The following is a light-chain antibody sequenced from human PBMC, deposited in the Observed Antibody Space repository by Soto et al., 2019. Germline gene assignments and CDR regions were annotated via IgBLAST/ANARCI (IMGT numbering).Light chain of an antibody. CDR3: QQYGSSLWT. CDR1: QSINRD. CDR2: GAS. V-gene: IGKV3-20*01. Sequence: EIVMTQSPATLSVSPGESATLSCRASQSINRDLAWYVQKPGQAPRLFIYGASRRATGIPDRFSGSGSGTDFTLTISRLEPEDFAVYYCQQYGSSLWTFGQGTKVDIK. J-gene: IGKJ1*01.